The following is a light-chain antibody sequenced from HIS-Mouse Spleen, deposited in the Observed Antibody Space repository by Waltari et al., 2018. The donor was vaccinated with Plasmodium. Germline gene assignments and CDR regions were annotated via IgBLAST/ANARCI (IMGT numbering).Light chain of an antibody. V-gene: IGKV3-15*01. Sequence: EIVMTQSPATLSVSPGERATLSCRASQHVSSNLAWYQQKPGQAPRLLIYGASTRATGSPARFIGSGSGTEFTLPISSLQSEDFAVYYCQQYNNWSFTFGPGTKVDIK. J-gene: IGKJ3*01. CDR1: QHVSSN. CDR3: QQYNNWSFT. CDR2: GAS.